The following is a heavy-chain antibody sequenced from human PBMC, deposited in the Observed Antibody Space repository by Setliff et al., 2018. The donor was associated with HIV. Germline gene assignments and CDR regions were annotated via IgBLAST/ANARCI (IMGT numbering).Heavy chain of an antibody. D-gene: IGHD1-7*01. V-gene: IGHV2-5*01. Sequence: SGPTLVNPTQTLTLTCDFSGFSLSTSGVGVGWIRQPPGKALEWVALLYWNDDKRYSPSLRNRLTITRDTSKNRIVLTVASLNRADSATYYCAHSGRELRGPYFDYWGQGIPVTVSS. CDR2: LYWNDDK. J-gene: IGHJ4*02. CDR1: GFSLSTSGVG. CDR3: AHSGRELRGPYFDY.